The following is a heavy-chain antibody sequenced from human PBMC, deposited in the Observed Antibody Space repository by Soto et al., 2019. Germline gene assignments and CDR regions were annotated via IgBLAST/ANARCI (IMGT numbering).Heavy chain of an antibody. CDR3: AREYYGVLTGYYNDF. D-gene: IGHD3-9*01. V-gene: IGHV3-74*01. J-gene: IGHJ4*02. Sequence: EVQLVESGGDLVQSGGSLGLSCAASGFSFRSYWMHWVRQAPGRGLVWVARISSDGSTTTYADSASGRFIISRDNDANILYLQISSLRAEDTAVYYCAREYYGVLTGYYNDFWGQGTLVTDSS. CDR2: ISSDGSTT. CDR1: GFSFRSYW.